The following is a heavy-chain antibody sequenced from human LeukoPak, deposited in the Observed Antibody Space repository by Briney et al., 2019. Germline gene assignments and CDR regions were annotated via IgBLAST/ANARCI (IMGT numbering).Heavy chain of an antibody. Sequence: ASVKVSCKASVYTFTSYAMHWVCQAPGQRLEWMGWINAGNGNTKYSQKFQGRVTITRDTSASTAYMELSSLRSEDTAVYYCARDRFRVVAARPGNWFDPWGQGTLVTVSS. CDR3: ARDRFRVVAARPGNWFDP. J-gene: IGHJ5*02. D-gene: IGHD6-6*01. CDR2: INAGNGNT. V-gene: IGHV1-3*01. CDR1: VYTFTSYA.